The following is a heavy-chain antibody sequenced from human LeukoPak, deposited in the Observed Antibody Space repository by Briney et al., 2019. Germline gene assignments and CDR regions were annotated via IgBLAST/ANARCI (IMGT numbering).Heavy chain of an antibody. CDR2: INHSGST. Sequence: SETLSLTCAVYGGSFSGYYWSWIRQPPGKGLEWIGEINHSGSTNYNPSLKSRVTISVDTSKNQFSLKPSSVTAADTAVYYCARMVRGVIIVPYGMDVWCQGTTVTVSS. J-gene: IGHJ6*02. D-gene: IGHD3-10*01. CDR3: ARMVRGVIIVPYGMDV. V-gene: IGHV4-34*01. CDR1: GGSFSGYY.